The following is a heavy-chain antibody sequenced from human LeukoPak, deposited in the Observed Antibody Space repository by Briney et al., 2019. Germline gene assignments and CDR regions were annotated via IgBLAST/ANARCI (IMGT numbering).Heavy chain of an antibody. Sequence: SETLSLTCSVSGGSISSSSYYWVWIRQAPGRGLEWIANIYYSGSNYYSPSLKSRVTISVDTSKNQFSLKLNSVTAADTAVYYCARQFYESRSPHAKYFQQWGQGTLVTVSS. CDR3: ARQFYESRSPHAKYFQQ. V-gene: IGHV4-39*01. CDR2: IYYSGSN. J-gene: IGHJ1*01. CDR1: GGSISSSSYY. D-gene: IGHD3-22*01.